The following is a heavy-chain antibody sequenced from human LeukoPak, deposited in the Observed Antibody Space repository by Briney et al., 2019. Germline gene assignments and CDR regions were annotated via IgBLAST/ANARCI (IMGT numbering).Heavy chain of an antibody. CDR2: TYYSGST. V-gene: IGHV4-59*01. J-gene: IGHJ5*02. Sequence: SETLSLTCTVSGGSISSYYWSWIRQPPGKGLEWMGNTYYSGSTNYNPSLKSRVTISVDTSKNQFSLKLSSVTAADTAVYYCARDGGYCSSTSCQPYNWFDPWGQGTLVTVSS. CDR3: ARDGGYCSSTSCQPYNWFDP. D-gene: IGHD2-2*01. CDR1: GGSISSYY.